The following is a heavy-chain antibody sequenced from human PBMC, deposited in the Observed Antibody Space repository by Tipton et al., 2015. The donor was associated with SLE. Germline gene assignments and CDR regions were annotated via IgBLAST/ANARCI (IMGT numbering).Heavy chain of an antibody. CDR3: ARDLSSGRYREYYYGMDV. CDR1: GFTVNGYY. V-gene: IGHV3-66*01. CDR2: IYSGINT. Sequence: QLVQSGGGLVQPGGSLRLSCAASGFTVNGYYMSWVRQAPGKGLEWVSIIYSGINTYYADSVKGRFTISRDNSKNTLCLQMNSLRDEDTAVYFCARDLSSGRYREYYYGMDVWGQGTTVTVSS. J-gene: IGHJ6*02. D-gene: IGHD3-22*01.